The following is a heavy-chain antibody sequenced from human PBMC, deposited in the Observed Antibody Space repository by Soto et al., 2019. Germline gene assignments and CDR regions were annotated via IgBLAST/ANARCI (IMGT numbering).Heavy chain of an antibody. CDR2: ISYSGHTT. CDR3: AKGAPLLAAGTWWFDP. Sequence: GGSMRLSCAASGFTFTSYAMNWVRQAPGQGLEWVSTISYSGHTTYYADSVKGRFTISRDNSNNTLYLQMDSLRGEDTAVYYCAKGAPLLAAGTWWFDPWGQGTLVTVSS. V-gene: IGHV3-23*01. CDR1: GFTFTSYA. J-gene: IGHJ5*02. D-gene: IGHD6-13*01.